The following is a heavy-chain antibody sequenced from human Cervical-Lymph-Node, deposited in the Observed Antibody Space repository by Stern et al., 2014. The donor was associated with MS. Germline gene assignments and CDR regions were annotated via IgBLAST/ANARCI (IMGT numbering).Heavy chain of an antibody. CDR2: VIPKSGNT. J-gene: IGHJ4*02. V-gene: IGHV1-2*02. CDR3: ARGGTYDY. Sequence: QMQLVLSGAAVKKPGASVKVSCKASGYTFTDYYVHWVRQAPGQGLEWMGWVIPKSGNTNYAQKFQGRITMTRDTSVSTAYMELSGLRSDDTAVYYCARGGTYDYWVQGSLVTVTS. CDR1: GYTFTDYY. D-gene: IGHD3-16*01.